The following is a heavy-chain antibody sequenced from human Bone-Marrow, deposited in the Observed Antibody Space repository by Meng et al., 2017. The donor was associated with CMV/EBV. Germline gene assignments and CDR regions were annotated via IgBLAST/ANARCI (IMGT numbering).Heavy chain of an antibody. Sequence: SETLSLTCTVSGASISSSSYYWGWIRRPPGKGLEWIGSIYYSGSTYYNPSLKSRVTISVDTSKNQFSLKLSSVTAADTAVYYCARVNCCSSTSCYTADYWGQGTLVTVSS. D-gene: IGHD2-2*02. J-gene: IGHJ4*02. CDR1: GASISSSSYY. CDR2: IYYSGST. CDR3: ARVNCCSSTSCYTADY. V-gene: IGHV4-39*07.